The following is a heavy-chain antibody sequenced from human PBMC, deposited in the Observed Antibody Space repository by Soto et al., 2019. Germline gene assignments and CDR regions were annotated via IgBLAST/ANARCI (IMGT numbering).Heavy chain of an antibody. D-gene: IGHD2-2*01. CDR2: ITHSGST. CDR3: TRIYCTTTSCFINGMDV. CDR1: GGSFSGYY. J-gene: IGHJ6*02. Sequence: SETLSLTCAVYGGSFSGYYWSWIRQPPGKGLEWIGQITHSGSTNYNPSLKSRVSISVDTSKKQFSLKLSSVTAADTAVYYCTRIYCTTTSCFINGMDVWGQGTTVTVSS. V-gene: IGHV4-34*01.